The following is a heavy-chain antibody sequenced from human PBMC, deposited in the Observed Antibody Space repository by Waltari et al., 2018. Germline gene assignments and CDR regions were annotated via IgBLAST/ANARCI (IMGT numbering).Heavy chain of an antibody. CDR3: ARGGGTFSKPQYFDS. V-gene: IGHV7-4-1*02. CDR1: AYILTTYG. Sequence: QVQLVHSWSEWKKPGASVTVPCKPSAYILTTYGITWVRHAAGQGLEWMGGNNTHTENPTDVQGFTGRFVFSLDTSVSTAYLQISSLKAEDSVIYYCARGGGTFSKPQYFDSWGQGTRVTVSS. J-gene: IGHJ4*02. D-gene: IGHD1-26*01. CDR2: NNTHTENP.